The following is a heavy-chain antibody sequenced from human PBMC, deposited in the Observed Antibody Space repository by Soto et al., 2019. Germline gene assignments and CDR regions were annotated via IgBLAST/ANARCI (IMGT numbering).Heavy chain of an antibody. CDR2: ISYDGSNK. D-gene: IGHD5-18*01. CDR3: APADTAMVHPWRY. V-gene: IGHV3-30-3*01. CDR1: GFTFSSYA. Sequence: QVQLVESGGGVVQPGRSLRLSCAASGFTFSSYAMHWVRQAPGKGLEWVAVISYDGSNKYYADSVKGRFTISRDNSKNTLYLQMNSLRAEDTAVYYCAPADTAMVHPWRYWGQGSLVTVSS. J-gene: IGHJ4*02.